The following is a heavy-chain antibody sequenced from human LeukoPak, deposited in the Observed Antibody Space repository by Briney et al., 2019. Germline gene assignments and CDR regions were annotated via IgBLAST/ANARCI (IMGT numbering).Heavy chain of an antibody. Sequence: GGSLRLSCAASGFTFSSYGMTWVRQAPGRGLEWVSYISSRSSAKYYADSVKGRFTISRDNAKNSLYLQMNSLRAEDTAVYYCARDSMDVWGKGTTVTVSS. J-gene: IGHJ6*04. CDR3: ARDSMDV. CDR2: ISSRSSAK. V-gene: IGHV3-48*04. CDR1: GFTFSSYG.